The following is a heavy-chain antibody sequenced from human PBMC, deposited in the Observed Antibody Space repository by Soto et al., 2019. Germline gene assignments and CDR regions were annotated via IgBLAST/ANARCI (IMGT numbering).Heavy chain of an antibody. CDR3: AAELGFGKLSVV. V-gene: IGHV1-69*01. CDR1: GDTFKNCV. D-gene: IGHD3-10*01. Sequence: QVQVVQSGVEVRRPGSSVKVSCKASGDTFKNCVISWVRQAPGQGLEWMGGIIPLFGTTDYAQRFQGRLTITTDESTTPAYRELSRLRSEDTATYYCAAELGFGKLSVVWGQGTTVIVSS. J-gene: IGHJ6*02. CDR2: IIPLFGTT.